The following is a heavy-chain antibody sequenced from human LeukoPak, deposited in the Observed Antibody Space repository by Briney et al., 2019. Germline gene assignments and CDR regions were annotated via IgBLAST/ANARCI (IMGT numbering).Heavy chain of an antibody. Sequence: ASVKVSCKASGYTFSSYGINWVRQAPGQGLEWMGWISAYNGNTNYAQKLQGRVTMTTDTSTSTAYMELRSLRSDDTAVYYCARDLEWNYEMGCDHWGQGTLVIVTS. V-gene: IGHV1-18*01. CDR3: ARDLEWNYEMGCDH. CDR2: ISAYNGNT. J-gene: IGHJ4*02. CDR1: GYTFSSYG. D-gene: IGHD1-7*01.